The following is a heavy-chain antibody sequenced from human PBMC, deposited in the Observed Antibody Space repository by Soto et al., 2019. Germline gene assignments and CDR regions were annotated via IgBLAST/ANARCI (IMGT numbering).Heavy chain of an antibody. Sequence: PGGSLRLSCSASGFTFDDYAMHWVRQAPGKGLEWVSGISWNSGSIGYADSVRGRFTVSRDNSKSKLDLQMNSLRVEDTAIYYCARDKGSDAPIDIWGQGTMVTVSS. CDR3: ARDKGSDAPIDI. CDR2: ISWNSGSI. CDR1: GFTFDDYA. V-gene: IGHV3-9*01. D-gene: IGHD3-10*01. J-gene: IGHJ3*02.